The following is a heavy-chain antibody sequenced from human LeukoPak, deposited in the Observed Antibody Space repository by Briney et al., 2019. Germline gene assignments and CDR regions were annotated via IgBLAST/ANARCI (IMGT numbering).Heavy chain of an antibody. D-gene: IGHD6-19*01. CDR2: INPSGGST. Sequence: ASVKVSCKASGYTITSYYMHWVRQAPGQGLEWMGIINPSGGSTSYAQKFQGRVTMTRDTSTSTVYMELSSLRSEDTAVYYCARDWGQWLHHNWFDPWGQGTLVTVSS. V-gene: IGHV1-46*01. CDR1: GYTITSYY. CDR3: ARDWGQWLHHNWFDP. J-gene: IGHJ5*02.